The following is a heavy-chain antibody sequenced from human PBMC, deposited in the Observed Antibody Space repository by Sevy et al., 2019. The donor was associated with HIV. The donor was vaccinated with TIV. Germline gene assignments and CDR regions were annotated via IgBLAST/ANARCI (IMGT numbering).Heavy chain of an antibody. Sequence: ASVKVSCKASGYSFTSYGITWVRQAPGQGLEWMGWISTLNTNYAQKLQGRVTLTTDTSTSTVYMELRSLRSDDTAVYYCARAPSGSQGPGQYFQHWGQGTLVTVPS. J-gene: IGHJ1*01. D-gene: IGHD1-26*01. CDR1: GYSFTSYG. CDR2: ISTLNT. V-gene: IGHV1-18*01. CDR3: ARAPSGSQGPGQYFQH.